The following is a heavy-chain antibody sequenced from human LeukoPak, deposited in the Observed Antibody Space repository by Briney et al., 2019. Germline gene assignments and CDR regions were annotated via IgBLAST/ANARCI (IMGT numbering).Heavy chain of an antibody. V-gene: IGHV3-74*01. D-gene: IGHD5-18*01. CDR1: GFTFDDYA. CDR2: IKGDGSST. J-gene: IGHJ4*02. Sequence: GGSLRLSCAASGFTFDDYAMHWVRQAPGKGLEWVSRIKGDGSSTSYADSVKGRFTISRDNAKNTLYLQMNSLRAEDTAVYYCAREGYSFAHAFAYWAREPRAPV. CDR3: AREGYSFAHAFAY.